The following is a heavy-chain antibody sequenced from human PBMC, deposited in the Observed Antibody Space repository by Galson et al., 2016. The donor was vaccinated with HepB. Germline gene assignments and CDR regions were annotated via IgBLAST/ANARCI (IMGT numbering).Heavy chain of an antibody. J-gene: IGHJ4*03. CDR3: AKDGPHCSPGSCYIVY. Sequence: SLRLSCAASGFTFSSYAMNWVRQPPGKGLEWVSGISGSAESTNYADSVKGRFTVSTDNSKNTLYLQMNSLRADVTAVYYCAKDGPHCSPGSCYIVYWGQGTLVTGSS. CDR1: GFTFSSYA. CDR2: ISGSAEST. D-gene: IGHD2-15*01. V-gene: IGHV3-23*01.